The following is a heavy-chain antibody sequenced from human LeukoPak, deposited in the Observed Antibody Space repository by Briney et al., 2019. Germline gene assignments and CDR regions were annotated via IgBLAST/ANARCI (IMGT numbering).Heavy chain of an antibody. D-gene: IGHD4-4*01. Sequence: SETLSLTCTVSGGSINSYYWNWIRQPPGKGLEWIGYIYHSGSTNYNPSLKSRVTISLDTFKNQFSLKLTSVTAADTAIYYCARVGGMTTINNAAFDIWGQGTMVTVSS. CDR1: GGSINSYY. CDR3: ARVGGMTTINNAAFDI. J-gene: IGHJ3*02. CDR2: IYHSGST. V-gene: IGHV4-59*01.